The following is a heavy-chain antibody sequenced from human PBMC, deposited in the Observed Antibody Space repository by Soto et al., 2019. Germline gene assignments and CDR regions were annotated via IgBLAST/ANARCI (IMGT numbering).Heavy chain of an antibody. CDR2: INPNSGGT. CDR3: ARDSLSSGWPFGSRYGMDV. J-gene: IGHJ6*02. CDR1: GYTFTGYY. Sequence: ASVKVFCKASGYTFTGYYMHWVRQAPGQGLEWMGWINPNSGGTNYAQKFQGWVTMTRDTSISTAYMELSRLRSDDTAVYYCARDSLSSGWPFGSRYGMDVWGQGTTVTVSS. D-gene: IGHD6-19*01. V-gene: IGHV1-2*04.